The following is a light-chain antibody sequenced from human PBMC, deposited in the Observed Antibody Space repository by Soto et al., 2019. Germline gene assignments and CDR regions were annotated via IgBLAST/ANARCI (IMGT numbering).Light chain of an antibody. V-gene: IGLV2-14*03. CDR1: SSDVGGYNY. J-gene: IGLJ1*01. CDR2: DVS. Sequence: QSVLAQPASVSGSPGQXITISCTGTSSDVGGYNYVSWYQHHPGKAPKLIIYDVSNRPSGVSIRFSGSKSDNTASLTISGLQPEDEADYHCSSYTTSNTRQIVFGTGTKVTVL. CDR3: SSYTTSNTRQIV.